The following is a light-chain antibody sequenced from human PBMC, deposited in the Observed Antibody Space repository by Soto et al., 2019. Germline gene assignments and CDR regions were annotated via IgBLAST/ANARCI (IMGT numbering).Light chain of an antibody. Sequence: DIQMTQSPSTLSASVGDRVTITCRASQSISSWLAWYQQKPGKAPKLLIYDASSLESGVPSRFSGSGSGTEFTLTISSLQPDDFATYYCQQSYSLPDTFGRGTRLEIK. J-gene: IGKJ2*01. CDR3: QQSYSLPDT. CDR1: QSISSW. CDR2: DAS. V-gene: IGKV1-5*01.